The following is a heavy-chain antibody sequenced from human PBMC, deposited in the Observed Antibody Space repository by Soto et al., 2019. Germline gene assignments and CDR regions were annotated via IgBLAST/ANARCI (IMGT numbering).Heavy chain of an antibody. Sequence: ASVKVSCKASGYTFTSFDISWVRQAPGQGLEWMGWISTYNGNTNYAQKLQDRVTMTTDTSTRTAYMELRSLKSDDTAVYYCGRDLKEGFDSSWSDHWSQGTLVTVSS. J-gene: IGHJ5*02. CDR3: GRDLKEGFDSSWSDH. CDR1: GYTFTSFD. V-gene: IGHV1-18*01. D-gene: IGHD3-9*01. CDR2: ISTYNGNT.